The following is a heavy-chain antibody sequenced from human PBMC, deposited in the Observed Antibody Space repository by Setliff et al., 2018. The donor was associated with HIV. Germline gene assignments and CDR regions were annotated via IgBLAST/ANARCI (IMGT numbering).Heavy chain of an antibody. D-gene: IGHD6-19*01. CDR1: GDSISSTTYY. V-gene: IGHV4-39*01. Sequence: SETLSLTCTVSGDSISSTTYYWGWIRQPPGKGLEWSGSMYYTGSSYYNPSHKSLVTITVDTSKNQCSLKVNSLTATDTAVYYCASHSGGWNYYLDYWGQGTLVTVSS. CDR3: ASHSGGWNYYLDY. J-gene: IGHJ4*02. CDR2: MYYTGSS.